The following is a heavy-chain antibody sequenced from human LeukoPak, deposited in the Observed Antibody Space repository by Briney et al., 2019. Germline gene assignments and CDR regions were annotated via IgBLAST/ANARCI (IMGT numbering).Heavy chain of an antibody. CDR3: AKIWGYSYGDY. Sequence: GGSLRLSCAASGFTFSSYNMNWVRQAPGKGLEWVSAISGSGGSTYYADSVKGRFTISRDNSKNTLYLQMNSLRAEDTAAYYCAKIWGYSYGDYWGQGTLVTVSS. D-gene: IGHD5-18*01. CDR2: ISGSGGST. V-gene: IGHV3-23*01. J-gene: IGHJ4*02. CDR1: GFTFSSYN.